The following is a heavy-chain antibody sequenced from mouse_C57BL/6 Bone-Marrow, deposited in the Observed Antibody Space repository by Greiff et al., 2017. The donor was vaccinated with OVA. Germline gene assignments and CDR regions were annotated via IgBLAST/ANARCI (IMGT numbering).Heavy chain of an antibody. CDR2: IWRGGST. J-gene: IGHJ2*01. CDR3: AKNGELGRGPLAY. D-gene: IGHD4-1*01. CDR1: GFSLTSYG. V-gene: IGHV2-5*01. Sequence: QVQLKESGPGLVQPSQSLSITCTVSGFSLTSYGVHWVRQSPGKGLEWLGVIWRGGSTDYNAAFMSRLSITKDNSKSQVFFKMSSLQADDTAIYYCAKNGELGRGPLAYWGQGTTLTVSS.